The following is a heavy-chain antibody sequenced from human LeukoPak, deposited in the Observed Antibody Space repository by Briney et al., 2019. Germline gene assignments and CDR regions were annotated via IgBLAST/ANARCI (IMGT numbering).Heavy chain of an antibody. Sequence: SETLSLXCTVSGDSLNGYYWGWIRQPAGKGLEWIGRIFTSGITKYSPSLRSRVTMSIDTSKNQFSLKLSSVTAADTAVHYCARVDGDYGKGFDPWGQGTLVTVSS. CDR1: GDSLNGYY. J-gene: IGHJ5*02. CDR3: ARVDGDYGKGFDP. V-gene: IGHV4-4*07. D-gene: IGHD4-17*01. CDR2: IFTSGIT.